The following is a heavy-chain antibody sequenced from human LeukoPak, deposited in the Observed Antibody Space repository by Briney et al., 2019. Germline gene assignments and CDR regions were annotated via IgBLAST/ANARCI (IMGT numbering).Heavy chain of an antibody. CDR1: GYTFTSYG. D-gene: IGHD2-15*01. CDR2: ISAYNGNT. CDR3: AATPGCSGGSCYLVWFDP. V-gene: IGHV1-18*01. J-gene: IGHJ5*02. Sequence: ASVKVSCKASGYTFTSYGISWVRQAPGQGLEWMGWISAYNGNTNYAQKLQGRVTMTTDTSASTDYMELRSLRSDDTAVYYCAATPGCSGGSCYLVWFDPWGQGTLVTVSS.